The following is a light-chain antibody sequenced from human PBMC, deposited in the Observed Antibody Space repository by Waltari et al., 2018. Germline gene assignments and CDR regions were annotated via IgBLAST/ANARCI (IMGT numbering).Light chain of an antibody. CDR2: EVN. J-gene: IGLJ2*01. Sequence: QSALTQPASVSGSPGQSISISCTGTRNDVGGYNSVSWYQQHPGKAPKLMIYEVNNRPSGVSNRFSGSKSGNTASLTISGLQAEDEADYYCSSYTSSTTRVFGEGTKLTVL. V-gene: IGLV2-14*01. CDR3: SSYTSSTTRV. CDR1: RNDVGGYNS.